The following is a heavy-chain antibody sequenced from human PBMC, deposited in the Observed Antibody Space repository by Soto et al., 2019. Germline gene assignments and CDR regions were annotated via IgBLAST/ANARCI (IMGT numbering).Heavy chain of an antibody. V-gene: IGHV4-34*01. J-gene: IGHJ4*02. CDR3: ARVAVAGFDY. Sequence: SETLSLTCAVYGGSFSGYYWSWIRQPPGKGLEWIGEINHSGSTNYNPSLKSRVTISVDTSKNQFSLKLSSVTAADTAVYYCARVAVAGFDYWGQGTLVTVSS. CDR1: GGSFSGYY. CDR2: INHSGST. D-gene: IGHD6-19*01.